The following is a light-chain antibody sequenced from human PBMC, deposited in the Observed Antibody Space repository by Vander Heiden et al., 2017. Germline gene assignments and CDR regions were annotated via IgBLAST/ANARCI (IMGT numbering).Light chain of an antibody. Sequence: EIVMTQSPVTLSVSPGARATLSCRASQSVNYNLAWYQQKPGQAPRLLFYAASTRATGVPARFSGRGSGTEFTLTISSLESEDFAVYYCQQYDQWPTWTFGHGTKVEI. CDR2: AAS. J-gene: IGKJ1*01. CDR3: QQYDQWPTWT. CDR1: QSVNYN. V-gene: IGKV3-15*01.